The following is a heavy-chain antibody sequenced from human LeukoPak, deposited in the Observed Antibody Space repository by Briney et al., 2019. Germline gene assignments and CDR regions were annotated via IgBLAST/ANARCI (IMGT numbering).Heavy chain of an antibody. CDR3: ARVGSHSSSWLRNYYYYMDV. J-gene: IGHJ6*03. D-gene: IGHD6-13*01. CDR2: INSDGSST. CDR1: GFTFSSYW. Sequence: GGSLRLSCAASGFTFSSYWMHWVRQAPGKGLVWVSRINSDGSSTSCADSVKGRFTISRDNAKNTLYLQMNSLRAEDTAVYYCARVGSHSSSWLRNYYYYMDVWGKGTTVTVSS. V-gene: IGHV3-74*01.